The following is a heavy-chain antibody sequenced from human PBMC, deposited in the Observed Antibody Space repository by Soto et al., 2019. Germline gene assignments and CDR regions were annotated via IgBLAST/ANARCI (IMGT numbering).Heavy chain of an antibody. CDR1: GFSFRDYA. CDR3: AKDSGLPVFGGLIHALDF. CDR2: ISGSLDSA. J-gene: IGHJ3*01. V-gene: IGHV3-23*01. Sequence: EVRLLESGGGLGQPGGSLRLSCAASGFSFRDYAMSWVRQAPGKGLEWVSTISGSLDSAFYADSVKGRFTISRDTSNNTLYLQTNSPTAEATAVYFCAKDSGLPVFGGLIHALDFWGQGTLVTVSS. D-gene: IGHD3-3*01.